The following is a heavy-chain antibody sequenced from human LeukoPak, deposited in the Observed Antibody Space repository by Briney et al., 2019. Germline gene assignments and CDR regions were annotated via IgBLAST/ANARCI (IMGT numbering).Heavy chain of an antibody. CDR2: IRADGTEK. Sequence: GGSLRLSCAASGFIFNNEWMDWVRQAPGKGLEWVANIRADGTEKYYVDSVKGRFTISRDNAKNSLYLQLNSLRVEDTAVYYCSRRLDYWGQGTLVTVSS. V-gene: IGHV3-7*03. J-gene: IGHJ4*02. CDR1: GFIFNNEW. CDR3: SRRLDY.